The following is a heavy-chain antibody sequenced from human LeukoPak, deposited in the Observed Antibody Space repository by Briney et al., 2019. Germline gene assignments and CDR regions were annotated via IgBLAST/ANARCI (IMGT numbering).Heavy chain of an antibody. V-gene: IGHV4-39*01. CDR1: GGSISSSYYY. Sequence: SETLSLTCTVSGGSISSSYYYWGWIRQPPGKGLGWIGSGYYSVSTYYNPSLKSRVTILVDTSKNYFSLKLRSVAAADTAVYYCARHGGSSGWYEAYYYYGMDVWGQGTTVTVSS. J-gene: IGHJ6*02. CDR3: ARHGGSSGWYEAYYYYGMDV. D-gene: IGHD6-19*01. CDR2: GYYSVST.